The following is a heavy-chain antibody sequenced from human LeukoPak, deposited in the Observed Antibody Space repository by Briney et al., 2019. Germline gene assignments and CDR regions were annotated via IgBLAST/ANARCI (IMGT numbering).Heavy chain of an antibody. D-gene: IGHD2-15*01. CDR2: IHYSGST. CDR3: ARVRCSGGSCPYYYYYYYMDV. Sequence: WVRQRPGKGLEWIGSIHYSGSTYYNPSLQSRVTISIDTSKNQFSLKLRFVTAADTAVYYCARVRCSGGSCPYYYYYYYMDVWGKGTTVTVSS. V-gene: IGHV4-39*07. J-gene: IGHJ6*03.